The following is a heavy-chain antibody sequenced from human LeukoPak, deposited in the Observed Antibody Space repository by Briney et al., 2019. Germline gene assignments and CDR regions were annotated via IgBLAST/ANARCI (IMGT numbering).Heavy chain of an antibody. Sequence: PSETLSLTCTVSGGFISSYHWSWIRQPAGKGLEWIVRIYTSGSINYNPSLKSRVTMSVDTSKNQFSLNLSSVTAADTAVYYCARDMGNYYDSSGPGFYYMDVWGKGTTVTVSS. D-gene: IGHD3-22*01. CDR3: ARDMGNYYDSSGPGFYYMDV. J-gene: IGHJ6*03. V-gene: IGHV4-4*07. CDR2: IYTSGSI. CDR1: GGFISSYH.